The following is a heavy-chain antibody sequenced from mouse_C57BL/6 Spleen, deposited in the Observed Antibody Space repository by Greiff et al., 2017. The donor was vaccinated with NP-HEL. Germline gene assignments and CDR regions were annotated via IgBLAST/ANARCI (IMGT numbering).Heavy chain of an antibody. Sequence: EVQLQQSGAELVKPGASVKLSCTASGFNIKDYYMHWVKQRTEQGLEWIGRIDPEDGETKYAPQFQGKATITADTSSNTAYLQLSSLTSEDTAVYYCARYTTVVAPHYYAMDYWGQGTSVTVSS. V-gene: IGHV14-2*01. J-gene: IGHJ4*01. CDR1: GFNIKDYY. CDR2: IDPEDGET. D-gene: IGHD1-1*01. CDR3: ARYTTVVAPHYYAMDY.